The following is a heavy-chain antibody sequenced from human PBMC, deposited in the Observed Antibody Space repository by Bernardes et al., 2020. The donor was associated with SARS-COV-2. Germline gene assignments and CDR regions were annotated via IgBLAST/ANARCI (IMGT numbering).Heavy chain of an antibody. CDR2: TYYRSKWYN. J-gene: IGHJ6*02. V-gene: IGHV6-1*01. D-gene: IGHD3-3*01. CDR3: ARGWRTIFGVVRAYGMDV. Sequence: LSLTCAISGDSVSSNSAAWNWIRQSPSRGLEWLGRTYYRSKWYNDYAVSVKSRITINPDTSKNQFSLQLNSVTPEDTAVYYCARGWRTIFGVVRAYGMDVWGQGTTVTVSS. CDR1: GDSVSSNSAA.